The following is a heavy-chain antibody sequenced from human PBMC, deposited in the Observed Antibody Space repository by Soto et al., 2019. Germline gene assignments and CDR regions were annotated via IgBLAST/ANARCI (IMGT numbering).Heavy chain of an antibody. V-gene: IGHV1-18*01. Sequence: ASVKVSCTASGYTFTSYGISWVRQAPGQGLEWMGWISAYNGNTNYAQKLQGRVTMTTDTSTSTAYMELRSLRSDDTAVYYCARERQIAVAGEFDYWGQGTLVTVSS. CDR2: ISAYNGNT. D-gene: IGHD6-19*01. CDR1: GYTFTSYG. CDR3: ARERQIAVAGEFDY. J-gene: IGHJ4*02.